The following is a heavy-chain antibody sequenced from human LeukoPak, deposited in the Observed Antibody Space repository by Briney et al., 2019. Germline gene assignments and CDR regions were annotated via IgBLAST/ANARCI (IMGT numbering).Heavy chain of an antibody. CDR3: ARDGGVTTHESWFDP. J-gene: IGHJ5*02. CDR1: GVSISSYY. V-gene: IGHV4-4*07. CDR2: IYYSGST. D-gene: IGHD4-11*01. Sequence: SETLSLTCTVSGVSISSYYWSWIRQPAGKGLEWIGSIYYSGSTYYNPSLKSRVTISVDTSKNQFSLKLSSVTAADTAVYYCARDGGVTTHESWFDPWGQGTLVTVSS.